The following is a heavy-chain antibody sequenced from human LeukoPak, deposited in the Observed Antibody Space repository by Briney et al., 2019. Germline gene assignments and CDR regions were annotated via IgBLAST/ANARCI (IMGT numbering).Heavy chain of an antibody. CDR2: ISAYNGNT. J-gene: IGHJ4*02. V-gene: IGHV1-18*01. CDR3: ARDPVYDSSGYYLKY. CDR1: GYTFTSYG. Sequence: ASVKVSCKASGYTFTSYGISWVRQAPGQGLEWMGWISAYNGNTNYAQKLQGRVTMTTDTSTSTAYMELRSLRSEDTAVYYCARDPVYDSSGYYLKYWGQGTLVTVSS. D-gene: IGHD3-22*01.